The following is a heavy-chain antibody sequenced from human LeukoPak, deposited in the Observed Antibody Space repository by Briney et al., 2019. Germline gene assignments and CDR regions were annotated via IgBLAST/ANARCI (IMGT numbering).Heavy chain of an antibody. CDR2: IYYSGST. D-gene: IGHD1-26*01. Sequence: SETLSLTCTVSGGSISSYYWSWIRQPPGKGLEWIGYIYYSGSTNYNPSLKSRVTISVDTSKNQFSLKLSSVTAADTAVYYCARRYGSYDPSWFDPWGQGTLVTVSS. CDR1: GGSISSYY. J-gene: IGHJ5*02. V-gene: IGHV4-59*08. CDR3: ARRYGSYDPSWFDP.